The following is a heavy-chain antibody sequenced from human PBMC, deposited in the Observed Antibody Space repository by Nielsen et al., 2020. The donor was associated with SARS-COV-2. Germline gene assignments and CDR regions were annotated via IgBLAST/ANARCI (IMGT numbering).Heavy chain of an antibody. CDR3: ARALKITMIVVVITKGLYYFDY. V-gene: IGHV1-8*01. Sequence: ASVKVSCKASGYTFTSYDINWVRQATGQGLEWMGWMNPNSGNTGYAQKFQGRVTMTRNTSISTAYMELSSLRSEDTAVYYCARALKITMIVVVITKGLYYFDYWGQGTLVTVSS. CDR2: MNPNSGNT. J-gene: IGHJ4*02. CDR1: GYTFTSYD. D-gene: IGHD3-22*01.